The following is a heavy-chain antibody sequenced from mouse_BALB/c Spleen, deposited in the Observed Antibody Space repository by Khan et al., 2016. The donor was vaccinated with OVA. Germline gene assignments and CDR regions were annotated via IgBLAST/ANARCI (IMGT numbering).Heavy chain of an antibody. CDR3: ARVYYGNYSEAMDY. CDR1: GFSLSRYN. Sequence: QVQLKESGPGLVAPSQSLSITCSVSGFSLSRYNIHWVRQPPGKGLEWLGMIWGGGGTDYNSTLKSRLSIRKDNSKSQVLLKMNSLQTDDTARYYCARVYYGNYSEAMDYWGQGTLVTVSA. J-gene: IGHJ4*01. V-gene: IGHV2-6-4*01. D-gene: IGHD2-1*01. CDR2: IWGGGGT.